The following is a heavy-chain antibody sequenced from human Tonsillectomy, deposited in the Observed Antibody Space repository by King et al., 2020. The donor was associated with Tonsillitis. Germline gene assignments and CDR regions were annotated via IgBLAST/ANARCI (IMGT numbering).Heavy chain of an antibody. D-gene: IGHD6-19*01. CDR1: GFTFDEYA. Sequence: VQLVESGGGLVQPGRSLGLSCAASGFTFDEYAMHWVRQAPGKGLEWVSGISWNSGSIGYADSVKGRFTISRDNAKNSLYLQMNGLRAEDTALYYCAKAPYSSGWYFDLWGRGTLVTVSS. CDR3: AKAPYSSGWYFDL. V-gene: IGHV3-9*01. CDR2: ISWNSGSI. J-gene: IGHJ2*01.